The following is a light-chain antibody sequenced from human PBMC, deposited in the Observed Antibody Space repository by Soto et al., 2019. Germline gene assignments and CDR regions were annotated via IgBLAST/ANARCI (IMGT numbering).Light chain of an antibody. V-gene: IGLV2-11*01. CDR3: CSYGGSVI. CDR1: SRDFGADNH. J-gene: IGLJ2*01. CDR2: DVT. Sequence: HSALTQPRSVSGSPGQSVTISCSGPSRDFGADNHVAWYQQYPDKAPEVMIYDVTQRPSGVPARFSGSKSGNTASLTISGLQAEDEADYYGCSYGGSVIFGGGTKLTVL.